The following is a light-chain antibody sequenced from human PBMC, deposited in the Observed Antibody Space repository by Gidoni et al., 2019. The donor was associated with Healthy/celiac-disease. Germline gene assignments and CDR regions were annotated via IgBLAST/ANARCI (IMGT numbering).Light chain of an antibody. CDR1: NSDVGSYNL. V-gene: IGLV2-23*02. J-gene: IGLJ3*02. CDR3: CSYAGSSTSLV. Sequence: QSALTQPASVSGSPGQPITISCTGTNSDVGSYNLVSWYQLHPDKAPKLMISEVSKRPSGVSNRFSGSKSGNTASLTISGLQAEDEADYYCCSYAGSSTSLVFGGGTKLTVL. CDR2: EVS.